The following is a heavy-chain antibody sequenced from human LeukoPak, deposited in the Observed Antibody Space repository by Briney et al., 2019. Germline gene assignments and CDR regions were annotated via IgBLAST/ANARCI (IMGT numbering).Heavy chain of an antibody. J-gene: IGHJ4*02. CDR1: GFTFSSYG. CDR2: ISGSGGST. V-gene: IGHV3-23*01. CDR3: AKGTQLWPTFDY. D-gene: IGHD5-18*01. Sequence: GGSLRLSCAASGFTFSSYGMHWVRQAPGKGLEWVSAISGSGGSTYYADSVKGRFTISRDNSKNTLYLQMNSLRAEDTAVYYCAKGTQLWPTFDYWGQGTLVTVSS.